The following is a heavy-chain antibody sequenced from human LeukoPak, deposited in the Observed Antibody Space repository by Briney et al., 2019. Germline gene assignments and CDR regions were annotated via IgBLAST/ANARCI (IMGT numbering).Heavy chain of an antibody. CDR3: ARCKMYYYDSSGYPRCGY. J-gene: IGHJ4*02. D-gene: IGHD3-22*01. CDR1: GYTLTELS. Sequence: ASVKVSCKVSGYTLTELSMHWVRQAPGQGLEWMGWINTNTGNPTYAQGFTGRFVFSLDTSVSTAYLQISSLKAEDTAVYYCARCKMYYYDSSGYPRCGYWGQGTLVTVSS. V-gene: IGHV7-4-1*02. CDR2: INTNTGNP.